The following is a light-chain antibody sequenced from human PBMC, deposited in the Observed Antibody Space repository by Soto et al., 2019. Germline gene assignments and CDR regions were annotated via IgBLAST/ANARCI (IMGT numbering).Light chain of an antibody. Sequence: IQLTQSPSSLSASVGDRVTITCRASQGISSSLAWYHQEPGKAPKLLIYAASTLQSGVPSRFSGSGSGTYFTLTISSLQPEDFATYYCQQLNSYPLTFGGGTKVEI. J-gene: IGKJ4*01. V-gene: IGKV1-9*01. CDR1: QGISSS. CDR3: QQLNSYPLT. CDR2: AAS.